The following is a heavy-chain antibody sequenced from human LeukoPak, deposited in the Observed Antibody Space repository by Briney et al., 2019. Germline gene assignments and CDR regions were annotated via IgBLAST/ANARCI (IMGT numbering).Heavy chain of an antibody. CDR1: GFTLDDYG. Sequence: GGSLRLSCAASGFTLDDYGMSWVRQAPGKGLEWVSGISGSDGSTNYADSVKGRFTISRENSKNTLYLQMNSLRAEDTAVYYCARDYLLDHYSGSLNYWGQGTLVTVSS. V-gene: IGHV3-23*01. CDR3: ARDYLLDHYSGSLNY. D-gene: IGHD1-26*01. CDR2: ISGSDGST. J-gene: IGHJ4*02.